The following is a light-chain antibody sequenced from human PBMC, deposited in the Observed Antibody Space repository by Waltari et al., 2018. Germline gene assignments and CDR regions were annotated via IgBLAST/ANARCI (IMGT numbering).Light chain of an antibody. V-gene: IGLV3-25*03. CDR2: QES. Sequence: SYELTQPPSVSVSPGQTARNTCSGDALSRQCTYWYQQKPGQARGWVMSQESERPSGIPERFSGSSTGRTVTLTIIGVQAEDEADYYCQSADGSISYVVFGGGTKLTVL. J-gene: IGLJ2*01. CDR1: ALSRQC. CDR3: QSADGSISYVV.